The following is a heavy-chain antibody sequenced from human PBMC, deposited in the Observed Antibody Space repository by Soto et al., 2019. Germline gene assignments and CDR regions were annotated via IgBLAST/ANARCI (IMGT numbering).Heavy chain of an antibody. D-gene: IGHD6-13*01. V-gene: IGHV3-13*01. CDR1: GFTFIGFD. CDR3: AKSQEIGTHFFDS. Sequence: GWSLRLSCEASGFTFIGFDMHWVRQPTGKGLEWVSSIGTAGDTYYAVSVKGRFTISRDNAKNSLPLQMNSLRAGDMAVYFCAKSQEIGTHFFDSWGQGTQVTVSS. J-gene: IGHJ4*02. CDR2: IGTAGDT.